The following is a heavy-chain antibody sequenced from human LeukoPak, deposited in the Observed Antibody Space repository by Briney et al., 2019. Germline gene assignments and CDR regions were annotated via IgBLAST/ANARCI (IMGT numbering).Heavy chain of an antibody. V-gene: IGHV3-23*01. J-gene: IGHJ4*02. CDR1: GFAYNTYA. CDR3: AKDRANCNNCYHGFDF. D-gene: IGHD2-21*02. Sequence: GGSLRLSCAASGFAYNTYAMAWVRQAPGKGLEWVSSISGRGDRTFYTDSVKGRFTISRDNSNNILYLEMIYLGAHDTAVCYFAKDRANCNNCYHGFDFWGQGALVSVSS. CDR2: ISGRGDRT.